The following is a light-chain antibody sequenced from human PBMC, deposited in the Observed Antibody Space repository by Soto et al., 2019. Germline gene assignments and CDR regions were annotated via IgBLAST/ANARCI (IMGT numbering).Light chain of an antibody. CDR2: GAS. V-gene: IGKV3-20*01. Sequence: EIVLTQSPGTLSLSPGERATLSCRASQSVSSSYLAWYQQKPGQAPRLLICGASSRATGIPDRFSGSGSGTDFTLTISSLEPEDFAVYYGQQYCSSPRTFGQGTKVEIK. J-gene: IGKJ1*01. CDR1: QSVSSSY. CDR3: QQYCSSPRT.